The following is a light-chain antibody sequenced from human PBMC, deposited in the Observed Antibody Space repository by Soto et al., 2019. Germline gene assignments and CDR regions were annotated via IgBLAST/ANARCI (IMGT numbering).Light chain of an antibody. CDR3: QQGYRSELT. J-gene: IGKJ5*01. CDR2: AAS. CDR1: QAIVTY. Sequence: DIQMTQSPSSVSASVGDSVNITCRASQAIVTYLNWYQQRPGTAPHLLIYAASILRSGVPSRFTGSGSGTDFTITITSLQPEDFATYYCQQGYRSELTFGQVTRLEIK. V-gene: IGKV1-39*01.